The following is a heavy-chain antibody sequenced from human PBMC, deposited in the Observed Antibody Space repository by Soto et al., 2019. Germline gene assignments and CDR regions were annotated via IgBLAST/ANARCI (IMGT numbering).Heavy chain of an antibody. CDR1: GFTFGDYA. CDR2: IRSKAYGGTT. D-gene: IGHD3-10*01. V-gene: IGHV3-49*03. CDR3: TRDDGAVFGELPDRGDYYMDV. Sequence: GGSLRLSCTASGFTFGDYAMSWFRQALGKGLEWVGFIRSKAYGGTTEYAASVKGRFTISRDDSKSIAYLQMNSLKTEDTAVYYCTRDDGAVFGELPDRGDYYMDVWGKGTTVTVSS. J-gene: IGHJ6*03.